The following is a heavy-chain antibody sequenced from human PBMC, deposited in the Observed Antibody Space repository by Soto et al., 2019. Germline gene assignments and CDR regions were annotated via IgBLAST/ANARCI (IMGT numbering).Heavy chain of an antibody. CDR3: AMTRLYDTGTNDYHRDALDI. V-gene: IGHV3-23*01. D-gene: IGHD3-22*01. CDR2: ISGSGGRV. Sequence: EVQLLESGGGMVEPRGSLKLSCAASGFSFGTYVMNWVRQAPGKGLEWVSGISGSGGRVYSADSVKGRFTISRDNSRNTLYLQMNRLIAEDTAIYYCAMTRLYDTGTNDYHRDALDIWGQGTQVTVSS. J-gene: IGHJ3*02. CDR1: GFSFGTYV.